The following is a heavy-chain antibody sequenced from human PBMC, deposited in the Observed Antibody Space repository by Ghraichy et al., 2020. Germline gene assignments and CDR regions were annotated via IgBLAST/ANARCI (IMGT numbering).Heavy chain of an antibody. CDR1: GFTFTTFSTSW. V-gene: IGHV3-7*03. Sequence: GGSLNISCAGSGFTFTTFSTSWMNWIRQAPGKGLEWVANINQDGSEKYYVDSVKGRFTISRDNAKNSLNLQMNNLREEDTAVYYCSRGDYWGQGTLVAVSS. CDR2: INQDGSEK. CDR3: SRGDY. J-gene: IGHJ4*02.